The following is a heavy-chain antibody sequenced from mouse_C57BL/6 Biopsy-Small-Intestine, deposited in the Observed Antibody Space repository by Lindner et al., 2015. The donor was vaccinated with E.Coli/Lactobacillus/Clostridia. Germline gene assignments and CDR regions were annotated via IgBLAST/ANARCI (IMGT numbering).Heavy chain of an antibody. V-gene: IGHV3-3*01. Sequence: EVQLQESGPSLVRPSQTLSLTCTVTGFSINSDCYWIWIRQFPGNNLEYIGYTFYSGITYYNPSLESRTYITRDTSKNQFSLKLSSVTTEDTATYYCARYYYSGSYWYFDVWGTGTTVTVSS. J-gene: IGHJ1*03. CDR1: GFSINSDCY. CDR3: ARYYYSGSYWYFDV. CDR2: TFYSGIT. D-gene: IGHD1-1*01.